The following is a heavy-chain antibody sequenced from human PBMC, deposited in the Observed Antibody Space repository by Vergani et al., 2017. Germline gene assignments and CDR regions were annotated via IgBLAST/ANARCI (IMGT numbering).Heavy chain of an antibody. CDR1: GFTVSSNY. V-gene: IGHV3-9*01. CDR2: ISWNSGSI. CDR3: AKANYYDSSGYPSRREWAFDI. Sequence: EVQLVESGGGLVQPGGSLRLSCAASGFTVSSNYMSWVRQAPGKGLEWVSGISWNSGSIGYADSVKGRFTISRDNAKNSLYLQMNSLRAEDTALYYCAKANYYDSSGYPSRREWAFDIWGQGTMVTVSS. J-gene: IGHJ3*02. D-gene: IGHD3-22*01.